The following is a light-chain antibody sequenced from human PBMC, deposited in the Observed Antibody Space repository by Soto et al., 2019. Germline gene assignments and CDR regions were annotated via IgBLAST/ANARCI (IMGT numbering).Light chain of an antibody. CDR2: KAS. Sequence: DIQMTQSPSTLSASVGDRVAITCRASQSISIWLAWYQQKPGKAPKLLIYKASSLESGVPSRFSGSGSGTEFNLTISSLQPDDFATYYCQQYNDYSWTFGQGNKVEIK. V-gene: IGKV1-5*03. CDR3: QQYNDYSWT. J-gene: IGKJ1*01. CDR1: QSISIW.